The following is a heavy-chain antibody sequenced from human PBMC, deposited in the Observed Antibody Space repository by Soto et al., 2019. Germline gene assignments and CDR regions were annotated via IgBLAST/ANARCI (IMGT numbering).Heavy chain of an antibody. CDR3: ATVRREVRGVIINWFDP. V-gene: IGHV1-24*01. D-gene: IGHD3-10*01. Sequence: GASVKVSCKVSGYTLTELSMHWVRQAPGKGLEWMGGFDPEDGETIYAQKFQGRVTMTEDTSTDTAYMELSSLRSEDTAVYYCATVRREVRGVIINWFDPWGQGTLVTVSS. J-gene: IGHJ5*02. CDR1: GYTLTELS. CDR2: FDPEDGET.